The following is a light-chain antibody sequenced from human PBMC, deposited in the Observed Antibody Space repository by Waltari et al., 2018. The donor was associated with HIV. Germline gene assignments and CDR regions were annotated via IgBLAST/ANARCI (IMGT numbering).Light chain of an antibody. CDR1: SSTLGATSD. J-gene: IGLJ3*02. V-gene: IGLV1-40*01. CDR3: QSYDSGLRM. Sequence: QSVLTQPPSVSGAPGQRVTISCTGSSSTLGATSDVHWYQQHPGRAPKLLIYNVNNRPSGVPDRFSGSKSGTSASLAITGLQAEDEADYYCQSYDSGLRMFGGGTKLTVL. CDR2: NVN.